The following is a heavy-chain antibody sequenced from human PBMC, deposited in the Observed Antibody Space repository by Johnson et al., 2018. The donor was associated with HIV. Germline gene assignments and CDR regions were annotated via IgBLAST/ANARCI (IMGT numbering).Heavy chain of an antibody. CDR1: GFTFSSYA. Sequence: QVQLVESGGGVVQPGRSLRLSCAASGFTFSSYAMHWVRQAPGKGLEWVAVISFDGSIKYYGDSVKGRFTISRDNSTNTLYLQMNSLRAEDTAVYYCAKGAAAAGPDAFDIWGQGTMVTVSS. J-gene: IGHJ3*02. V-gene: IGHV3-30*04. D-gene: IGHD6-13*01. CDR2: ISFDGSIK. CDR3: AKGAAAAGPDAFDI.